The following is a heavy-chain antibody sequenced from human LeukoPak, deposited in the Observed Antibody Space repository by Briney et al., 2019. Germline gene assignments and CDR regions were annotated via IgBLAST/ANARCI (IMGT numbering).Heavy chain of an antibody. Sequence: SETLSLTCTVSGYSISNGYYWGCIRQPAGKGLEWIGRIYTGGNTNYNTSLTSRVTISVGTSKNQCALKLSSVTAADTAVYYCATKMKLPLYASSGYYWSAFDYWGQGTLVTVSS. CDR1: GYSISNGYY. CDR3: ATKMKLPLYASSGYYWSAFDY. J-gene: IGHJ4*02. V-gene: IGHV4-61*02. D-gene: IGHD3-22*01. CDR2: IYTGGNT.